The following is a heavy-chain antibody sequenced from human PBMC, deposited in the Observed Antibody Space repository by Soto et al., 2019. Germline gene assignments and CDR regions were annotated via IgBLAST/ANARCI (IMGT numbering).Heavy chain of an antibody. V-gene: IGHV3-30*18. J-gene: IGHJ4*02. CDR2: VSVDGNTK. CDR1: GFTFSDYG. Sequence: QVHLVESWGGVVQPGGSLRLSCAATGFTFSDYGMHWVRQAPGKGLEWVAVVSVDGNTKYYADSVKGRFTISRDNSKNTLFLQMNSLRVDDTAVYYCAKRPYSNYAGTLEYCRQGTLVTVSS. D-gene: IGHD4-4*01. CDR3: AKRPYSNYAGTLEY.